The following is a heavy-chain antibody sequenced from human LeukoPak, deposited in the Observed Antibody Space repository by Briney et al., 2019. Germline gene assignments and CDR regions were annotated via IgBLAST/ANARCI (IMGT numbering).Heavy chain of an antibody. CDR3: ARGRIAVAGGWFDP. CDR1: GYTFTSYD. CDR2: MNPNRGNT. J-gene: IGHJ5*02. D-gene: IGHD6-19*01. Sequence: ASVKVSCTASGYTFTSYDINWVRQATGQGLEWMGWMNPNRGNTGYAQKFQGRVTMTRNTSISTAYMELSSLRSEDTAVYYCARGRIAVAGGWFDPWGQGTLVTVSS. V-gene: IGHV1-8*01.